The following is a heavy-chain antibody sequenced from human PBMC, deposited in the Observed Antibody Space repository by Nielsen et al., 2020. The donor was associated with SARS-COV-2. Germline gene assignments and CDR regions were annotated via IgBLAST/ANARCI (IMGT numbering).Heavy chain of an antibody. D-gene: IGHD1-1*01. CDR2: IYYSGST. V-gene: IGHV4-30-4*01. CDR1: GGSISSGDYY. CDR3: ARGDWKQVWYYGMDV. J-gene: IGHJ6*02. Sequence: SETLSLTCTVSGGSISSGDYYWSWIRQPPGKGLEWIGYIYYSGSTSYNPSLKSRVTISVDTSKNQFSLKLSYVTAADTAVYYCARGDWKQVWYYGMDVWGQGTTVTVSS.